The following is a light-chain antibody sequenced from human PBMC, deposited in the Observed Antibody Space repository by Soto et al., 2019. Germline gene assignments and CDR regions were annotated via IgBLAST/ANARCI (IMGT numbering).Light chain of an antibody. CDR1: QSVSSY. CDR3: QQRSNWPPIT. CDR2: DAS. J-gene: IGKJ5*01. Sequence: EIVLTQSPATLSLSPGERATLSCRASQSVSSYLAWYQQKPGQAPRLLIYDASNRATGIPARFSGSGSGTDFTLTISSLEPEYFAVDYCQQRSNWPPITFGQGTRLEIK. V-gene: IGKV3-11*01.